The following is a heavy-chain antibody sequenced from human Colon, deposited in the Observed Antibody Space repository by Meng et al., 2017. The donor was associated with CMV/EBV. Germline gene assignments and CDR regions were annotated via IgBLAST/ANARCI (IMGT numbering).Heavy chain of an antibody. Sequence: GESLKISCAASGFTFNTFWMTWVRQAPGKGLEWVANINRDGSEKNYVDSVKGRFTVSRDNVKNSLYLQMNSLRVEDMAVYYCAKGQGIIYDWGQGTLVTVSS. CDR2: INRDGSEK. J-gene: IGHJ4*02. D-gene: IGHD5/OR15-5a*01. CDR3: AKGQGIIYD. CDR1: GFTFNTFW. V-gene: IGHV3-7*01.